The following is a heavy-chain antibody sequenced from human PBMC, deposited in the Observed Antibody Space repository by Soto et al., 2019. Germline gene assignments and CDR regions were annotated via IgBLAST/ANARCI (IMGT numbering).Heavy chain of an antibody. CDR3: ARIPSP. D-gene: IGHD2-21*01. CDR2: IYHSGST. Sequence: QLQLQESGSGLVKPSQTLSLTCAVSGGSISSGGYSWSWIRQPPGKGLEWIGYIYHSGSTYYTSSLKRRVTLSVDRSKTQFSLKLSSVTAADTAVYYFARIPSPWGQGTLVTVSS. V-gene: IGHV4-30-2*01. J-gene: IGHJ5*02. CDR1: GGSISSGGYS.